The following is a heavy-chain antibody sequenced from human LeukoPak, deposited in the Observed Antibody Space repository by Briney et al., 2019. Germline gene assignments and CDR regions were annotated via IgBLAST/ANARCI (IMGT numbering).Heavy chain of an antibody. CDR1: GGSISSSSYY. CDR2: IYYSGST. D-gene: IGHD1-14*01. CDR3: ARGRGIINWFDP. J-gene: IGHJ5*02. Sequence: SETLSLTCTVSGGSISSSSYYWGWIRQPPGKGLEWIGYIYYSGSTNYNPSLKSRVTISVDTSKNQFSLKLSSVTAADTAVYYCARGRGIINWFDPWGQGTLVTVSS. V-gene: IGHV4-61*05.